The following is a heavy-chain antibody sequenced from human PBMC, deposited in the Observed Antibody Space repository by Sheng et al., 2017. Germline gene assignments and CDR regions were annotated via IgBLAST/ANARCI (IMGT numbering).Heavy chain of an antibody. CDR3: ARDDGTISPNGLDV. V-gene: IGHV3-48*03. Sequence: EVQLVESGGGLVQPGGSLRLSCAASGFTFSSYEMNWVRQAPGKGLEWVSYISSSGSTIYYADSVKGRFTISRDNAENTLYLQMNSLRAEDTAVYFCARDDGTISPNGLDVWGQGTTVTVSS. D-gene: IGHD1-1*01. CDR1: GFTFSSYE. J-gene: IGHJ6*02. CDR2: ISSSGSTI.